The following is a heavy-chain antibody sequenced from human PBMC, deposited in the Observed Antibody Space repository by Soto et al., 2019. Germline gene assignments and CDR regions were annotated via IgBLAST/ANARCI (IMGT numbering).Heavy chain of an antibody. D-gene: IGHD3-10*01. CDR1: GGTFSSYA. CDR2: IIPIFGTA. J-gene: IGHJ5*02. CDR3: XXXXXXXXYGSGSSENXFDP. Sequence: QVQLVQSGAEVKKPGSSVKVSCKASGGTFSSYAISWVRQAPGQGLEWMGGIIPIFGTANYAQKFQGRVTITADESTXXAYMELSSLRXXXXXXXXXXXXXXXXXYGSGSSENXFDPWGQXTLVTVSS. V-gene: IGHV1-69*01.